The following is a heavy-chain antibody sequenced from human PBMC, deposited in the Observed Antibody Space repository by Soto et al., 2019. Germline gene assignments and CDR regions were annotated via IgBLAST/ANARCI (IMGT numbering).Heavy chain of an antibody. J-gene: IGHJ5*02. V-gene: IGHV2-5*02. CDR3: AHIPTYYQYDWFDP. CDR1: GFSLTTRGVG. Sequence: QITLKESGPTLVKPTQTLTLTCTFSGFSLTTRGVGVGWIRQPPGKALECLALIYWDDDKRYSPSLQSRLSTXKXTXKNQVVLTMTNVDPVDTATYYCAHIPTYYQYDWFDPWGQGTLVSVSS. CDR2: IYWDDDK. D-gene: IGHD3-16*01.